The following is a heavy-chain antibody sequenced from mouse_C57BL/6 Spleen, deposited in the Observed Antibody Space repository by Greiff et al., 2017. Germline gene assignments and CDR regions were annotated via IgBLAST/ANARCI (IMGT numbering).Heavy chain of an antibody. D-gene: IGHD2-3*01. CDR2: ISSGSSTI. J-gene: IGHJ4*01. CDR1: GFTFSDYG. CDR3: SRPMIRYAMDY. Sequence: EVKLVESGGGLVKPGGSLKLSCAASGFTFSDYGMHWVRQAPEKGLEWVAYISSGSSTIYYADTVKGRFTISRDNAKNTLFLQMTSLRSEDTAISYCSRPMIRYAMDYWGQGTSVTVSS. V-gene: IGHV5-17*01.